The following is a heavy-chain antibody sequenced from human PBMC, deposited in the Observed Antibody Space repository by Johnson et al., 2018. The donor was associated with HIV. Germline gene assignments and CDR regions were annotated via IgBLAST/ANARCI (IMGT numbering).Heavy chain of an antibody. CDR2: IIGSGGST. D-gene: IGHD6-19*01. J-gene: IGHJ3*02. CDR1: GFTFSSYA. CDR3: ARDPLAVAGTPPSGAFDI. V-gene: IGHV3-23*04. Sequence: VQLVESGGGLVQPGGSLRLSCAASGFTFSSYAMSWVRQAPGKGLEWVSAIIGSGGSTYYADSVKGRFTISRDNSKNTLYLQMNSLRAEDTAVYYCARDPLAVAGTPPSGAFDIWGQGTMVTVSS.